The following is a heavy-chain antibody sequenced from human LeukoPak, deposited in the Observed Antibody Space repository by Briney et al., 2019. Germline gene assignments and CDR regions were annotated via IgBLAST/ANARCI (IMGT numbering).Heavy chain of an antibody. J-gene: IGHJ6*03. D-gene: IGHD3-3*01. CDR2: INHSGST. V-gene: IGHV4-34*01. CDR1: GGSFSGYY. CDR3: ARGRSGFWSGYDYYMDV. Sequence: SETLSLTCAVYGGSFSGYYWSWIRQPPGKGLEWIGEINHSGSTNYNPSLKSRVTISVDTSKNQLSLKLSSVTAADTAVYYCARGRSGFWSGYDYYMDVWGKGTTVTVSS.